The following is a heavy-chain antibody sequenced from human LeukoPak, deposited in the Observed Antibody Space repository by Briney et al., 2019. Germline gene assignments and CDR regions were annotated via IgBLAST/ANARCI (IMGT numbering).Heavy chain of an antibody. V-gene: IGHV4-61*05. D-gene: IGHD1-26*01. CDR3: ARGRYGGATS. Sequence: ASETLSLTCTVSGRSISSSSYYWSWIRQPPGKGLEWIGEINHSGITNYIPSLKSRVTISADTSKNQFSLKLSSVTAADTAVYYCARGRYGGATSWGQGTLVTVSS. J-gene: IGHJ4*02. CDR2: INHSGIT. CDR1: GRSISSSSYY.